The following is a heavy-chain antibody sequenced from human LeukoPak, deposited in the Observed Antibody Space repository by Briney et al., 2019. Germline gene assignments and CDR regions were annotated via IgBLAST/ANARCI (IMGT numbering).Heavy chain of an antibody. CDR2: IHPEESQK. J-gene: IGHJ4*02. CDR3: ARSNLFSCGGNCYSFDY. Sequence: PGGSLRLSCAASGITFSRYWMSWVRQAPGKGLEWVANIHPEESQKDYVGSVEGRFTISRDNAKNSLYLQMYSLRAEDTAVYYCARSNLFSCGGNCYSFDYWGQGTLVTVSS. D-gene: IGHD2-15*01. CDR1: GITFSRYW. V-gene: IGHV3-7*01.